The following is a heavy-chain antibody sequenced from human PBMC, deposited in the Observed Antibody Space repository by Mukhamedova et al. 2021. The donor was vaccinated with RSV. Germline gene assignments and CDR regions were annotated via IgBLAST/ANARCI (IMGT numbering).Heavy chain of an antibody. CDR3: ARARADSSGYKIAVY. Sequence: IRQPAGKGLEWIGRIYTSGSTNYNPSLKSRVTISVDTSKNQFSLKLSSVTAADTAVYYCARARADSSGYKIAVYWGQGTLVTVS. V-gene: IGHV4-61*02. CDR2: IYTSGST. J-gene: IGHJ4*02. D-gene: IGHD3-22*01.